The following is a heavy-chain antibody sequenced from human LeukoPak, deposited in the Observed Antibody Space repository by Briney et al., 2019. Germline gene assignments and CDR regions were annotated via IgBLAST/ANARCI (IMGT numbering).Heavy chain of an antibody. Sequence: ASVKVSCKASGYTFTSYDINWVRQATGQGLEWMGWMNPNSGNTGYAQKFQGRVTMTRNTSISTAYIELSSLRSEATAVYYCARGQYYGSGSYYDYWGQGTLVTVSS. J-gene: IGHJ4*02. CDR1: GYTFTSYD. D-gene: IGHD3-10*01. CDR3: ARGQYYGSGSYYDY. CDR2: MNPNSGNT. V-gene: IGHV1-8*01.